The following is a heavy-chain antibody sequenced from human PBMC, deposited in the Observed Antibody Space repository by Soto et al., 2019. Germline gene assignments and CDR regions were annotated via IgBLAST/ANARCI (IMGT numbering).Heavy chain of an antibody. Sequence: LSLTCTVSGGSVISGSYYWSWIRQPPGKGLEWIGYIYYSGSTNYNPSLKSRVTISVDTSKNQFSLKLSPVTAADTAVYYCARESEGYYDSSGLAYWGQGTLVTVSS. D-gene: IGHD3-22*01. CDR3: ARESEGYYDSSGLAY. J-gene: IGHJ4*02. CDR2: IYYSGST. CDR1: GGSVISGSYY. V-gene: IGHV4-61*01.